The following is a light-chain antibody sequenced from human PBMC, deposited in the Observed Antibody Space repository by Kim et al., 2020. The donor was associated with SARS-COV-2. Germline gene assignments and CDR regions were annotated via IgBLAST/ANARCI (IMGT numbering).Light chain of an antibody. CDR3: NSYTGNIDI. CDR1: SSDVGAYDL. J-gene: IGLJ1*01. V-gene: IGLV2-14*03. CDR2: DVN. Sequence: QSALTQPASVSGSPGHSITISCTGTSSDVGAYDLVSWYQQHPGKVPKLIIYDVNKRPSGVSNRFSGSKSANTASLTISGLQTEDEADYYCNSYTGNIDIFGTGTEVTVL.